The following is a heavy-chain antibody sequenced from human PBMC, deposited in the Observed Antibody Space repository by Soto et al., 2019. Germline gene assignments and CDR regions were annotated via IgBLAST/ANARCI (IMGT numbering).Heavy chain of an antibody. CDR2: MSIGSTSSI. CDR1: GFTFSSYS. D-gene: IGHD1-26*01. V-gene: IGHV3-48*02. CDR3: ARDMMWAFDY. J-gene: IGHJ4*02. Sequence: GGSLRLSCAASGFTFSSYSMNWVRQAPGKGLEWVSYMSIGSTSSIYYADSVKGRFTISRDNAKNSLYLQMNSLRDEDTAVYYCARDMMWAFDYWGQGTLVTVSS.